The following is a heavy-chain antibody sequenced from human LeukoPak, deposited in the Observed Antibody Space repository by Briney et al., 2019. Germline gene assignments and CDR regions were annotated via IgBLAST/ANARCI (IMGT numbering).Heavy chain of an antibody. CDR1: GGSISSYY. CDR3: ARSYSSSDHYYYYGMDV. J-gene: IGHJ6*02. CDR2: INYIRTT. Sequence: SETLSLTCTVSGGSISSYYWSWIRQPPGKGLEWIGYINYIRTTDYNPSLKSRVTISLDTSKNRFSLKLSSVTAADTAMYYCARSYSSSDHYYYYGMDVWGQGTTVTVSS. V-gene: IGHV4-59*08. D-gene: IGHD6-13*01.